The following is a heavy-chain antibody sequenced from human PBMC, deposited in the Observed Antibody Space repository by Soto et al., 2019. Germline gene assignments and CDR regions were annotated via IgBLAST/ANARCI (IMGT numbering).Heavy chain of an antibody. J-gene: IGHJ5*02. CDR1: GFTFSSYA. V-gene: IGHV3-23*01. Sequence: EVQLLESGGGLVQPGGSLRLSCAASGFTFSSYAMSWVRQAPGKGLEWVSAISGSGGSTYYADSVKGRFTISRDNSKNKLYLQMNSLRAEDTAVYYCAKDASRWRGRYYPSWFDPWGQGTLVTVSS. CDR3: AKDASRWRGRYYPSWFDP. D-gene: IGHD1-26*01. CDR2: ISGSGGST.